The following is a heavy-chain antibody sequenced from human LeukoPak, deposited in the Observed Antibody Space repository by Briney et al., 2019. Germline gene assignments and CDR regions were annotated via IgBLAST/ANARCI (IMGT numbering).Heavy chain of an antibody. CDR3: ARDFAPIVVVPAAKGGPLRYFDY. D-gene: IGHD2-2*01. J-gene: IGHJ4*02. CDR2: ISSSSSYI. Sequence: GGSLRLSCAASGFTFSSYSMNWVRQAPGKGLEWVSSISSSSSYIYYADSVKGRFTISRDNAKNSLYLQMNSLRAEDTAVYYCARDFAPIVVVPAAKGGPLRYFDYWGQGTLVTVSS. V-gene: IGHV3-21*01. CDR1: GFTFSSYS.